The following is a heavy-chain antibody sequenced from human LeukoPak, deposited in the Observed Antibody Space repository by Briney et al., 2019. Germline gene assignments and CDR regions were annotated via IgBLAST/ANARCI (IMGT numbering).Heavy chain of an antibody. V-gene: IGHV4-4*02. Sequence: SETLSLTCAVSGGSISSSNWWSWVRQPPGKGLEWIGEIYHSGSTYYNLPLKSRVTISVDTSKNQFSLKLSSVTAADTAVYYCATEQKDYRYNWFDPWGQGTLVTVSS. CDR1: GGSISSSNW. CDR2: IYHSGST. CDR3: ATEQKDYRYNWFDP. J-gene: IGHJ5*02. D-gene: IGHD4-11*01.